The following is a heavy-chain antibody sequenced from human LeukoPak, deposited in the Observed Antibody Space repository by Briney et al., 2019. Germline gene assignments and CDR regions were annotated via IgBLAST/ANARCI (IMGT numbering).Heavy chain of an antibody. Sequence: GGSLRLSCAASGFSFSSYVMNWVRQPPGKGLEWVSAITGSDGNTYYADSVRGRFTISRDNSKNTLYLQMTSLRGEDTAVYYCAKRLEAVGPNFDYWGQGTLVTVSS. CDR2: ITGSDGNT. D-gene: IGHD6-13*01. V-gene: IGHV3-23*01. CDR3: AKRLEAVGPNFDY. J-gene: IGHJ4*02. CDR1: GFSFSSYV.